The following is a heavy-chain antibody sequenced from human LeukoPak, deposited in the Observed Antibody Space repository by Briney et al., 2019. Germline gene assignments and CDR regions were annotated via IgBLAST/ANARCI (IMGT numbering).Heavy chain of an antibody. CDR3: VTPVGAH. Sequence: ASVRVSCKVSGYSLRDLSIHWVRQPPGSGLEWMGNFEPEDSKATYVQKFQGRVTMTEDTSTDIAYMDLSSLISEDTAIYYCVTPVGAHWGQGTLVTVSS. V-gene: IGHV1-24*01. CDR2: FEPEDSKA. CDR1: GYSLRDLS. D-gene: IGHD3-16*01. J-gene: IGHJ4*02.